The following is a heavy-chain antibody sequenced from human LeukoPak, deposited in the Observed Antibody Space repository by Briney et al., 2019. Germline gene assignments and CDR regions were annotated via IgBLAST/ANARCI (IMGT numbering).Heavy chain of an antibody. CDR3: GSSGSPRIDYFDY. J-gene: IGHJ4*02. Sequence: GGSLRLSCAASGFTFSSYWMSWVRQAPGKGLEWVANIKQDGSEKYYVDSVKGRFTISRDNAKNSLYLQMNSLRAEDTAVYYCGSSGSPRIDYFDYWGQGTLVTVSS. CDR1: GFTFSSYW. V-gene: IGHV3-7*03. CDR2: IKQDGSEK. D-gene: IGHD1-26*01.